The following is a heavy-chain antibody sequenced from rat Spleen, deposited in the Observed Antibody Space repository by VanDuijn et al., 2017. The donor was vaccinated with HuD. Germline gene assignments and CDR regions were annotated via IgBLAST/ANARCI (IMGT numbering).Heavy chain of an antibody. CDR3: ATPTPGVPFAY. D-gene: IGHD1-4*01. J-gene: IGHJ3*01. Sequence: EVQLVESGGGLVQPGRSLKLSCAASGFTFSSFAMAWVRQAPKKGLEWVATINSGGTNTYYPDSVKGRFTISRDNAKSTLYLQMDSLRSEDTATYYCATPTPGVPFAYWGQGTLVTVSS. CDR1: GFTFSSFA. V-gene: IGHV5S23*01. CDR2: INSGGTNT.